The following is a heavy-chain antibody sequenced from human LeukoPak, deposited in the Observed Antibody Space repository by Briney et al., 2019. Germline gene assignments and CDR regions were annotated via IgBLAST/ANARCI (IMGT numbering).Heavy chain of an antibody. CDR1: RGSIRSYY. Sequence: PSETLSLTFTVSRGSIRSYYWSWIRQSPEKGLEWIGSFYYGESTKYNPSLKSRVSISVDTSKTQASLKLNSINAADTAVYYCASGSGSYYFVYWGQGVLVTVSS. D-gene: IGHD3-10*01. J-gene: IGHJ4*02. CDR3: ASGSGSYYFVY. CDR2: FYYGEST. V-gene: IGHV4-59*01.